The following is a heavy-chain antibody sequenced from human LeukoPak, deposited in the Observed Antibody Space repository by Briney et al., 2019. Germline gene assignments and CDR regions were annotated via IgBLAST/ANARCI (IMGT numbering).Heavy chain of an antibody. CDR1: GYTLTSYG. J-gene: IGHJ4*02. D-gene: IGHD3-10*01. Sequence: ASVKVSCKASGYTLTSYGISWVRQAPGQGLEWMGWISAYNGNTNYAQKLQGRVTMTTDTSTSTAYMELRSLRSDDTAVYYCARAISYYYGSGSYYLLYFDYWGQGTLVTVSS. CDR2: ISAYNGNT. V-gene: IGHV1-18*01. CDR3: ARAISYYYGSGSYYLLYFDY.